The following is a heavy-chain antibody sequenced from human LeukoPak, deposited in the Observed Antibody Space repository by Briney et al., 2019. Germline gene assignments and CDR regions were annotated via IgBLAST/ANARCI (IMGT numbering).Heavy chain of an antibody. D-gene: IGHD2-21*01. CDR3: ARDLFRVNDY. CDR2: IKEDGSDT. J-gene: IGHJ4*02. V-gene: IGHV3-7*05. CDR1: GFXFRWNW. Sequence: GGSLRLSCAASGFXFRWNWISWVRQAPGRGQEWLANIKEDGSDTYYVDSVRGRFTISGDNAKNILNLEMSSLTAEDTAVYYCARDLFRVNDYWGQGTLVTVSS.